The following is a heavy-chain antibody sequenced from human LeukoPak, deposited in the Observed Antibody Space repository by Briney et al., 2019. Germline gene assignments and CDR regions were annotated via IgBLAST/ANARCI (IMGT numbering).Heavy chain of an antibody. J-gene: IGHJ6*02. V-gene: IGHV3-15*01. Sequence: GGSLRLSCAASGFTFSSYAMSWVRQAPGKGLEWVGRIKSRTDGGTTDYAAPVKGRFTISRDDSKNTLYLQMNSLKTEDTAVYYCTTHYSGAYYYGSGSYSPVWGQGTTVTVSS. D-gene: IGHD3-10*01. CDR3: TTHYSGAYYYGSGSYSPV. CDR2: IKSRTDGGTT. CDR1: GFTFSSYA.